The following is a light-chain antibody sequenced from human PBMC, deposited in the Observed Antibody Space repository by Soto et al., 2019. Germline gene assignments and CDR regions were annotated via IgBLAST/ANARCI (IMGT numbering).Light chain of an antibody. CDR3: QLWDTISDRYV. V-gene: IGLV3-21*02. CDR1: RVGTES. J-gene: IGLJ1*01. Sequence: SYELTQPPSLSVAPGQTARITCGGGRVGTESVHWYQQKPGQAPVLVVYDDSNRPSGIPERFSGSNSANTATLTITRVAAGDEADYYCQLWDTISDRYVFGTGTKVTVL. CDR2: DDS.